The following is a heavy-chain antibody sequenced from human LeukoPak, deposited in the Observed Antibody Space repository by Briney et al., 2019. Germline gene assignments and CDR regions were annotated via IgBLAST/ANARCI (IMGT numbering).Heavy chain of an antibody. D-gene: IGHD6-13*01. Sequence: PGGSLRLSCAASGFTFSSYSMNWVRQAPGKGLEWVSSISSSSSYIYYADSVKGRFTISRDNAKNSLYLQMNSLRAEDTAVYYCARTREAAQQLVDAFDIWGQGTMVTVSS. J-gene: IGHJ3*02. V-gene: IGHV3-21*01. CDR1: GFTFSSYS. CDR2: ISSSSSYI. CDR3: ARTREAAQQLVDAFDI.